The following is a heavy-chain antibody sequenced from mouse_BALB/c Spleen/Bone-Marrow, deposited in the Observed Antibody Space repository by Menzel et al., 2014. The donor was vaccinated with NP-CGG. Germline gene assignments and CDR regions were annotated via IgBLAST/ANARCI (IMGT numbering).Heavy chain of an antibody. J-gene: IGHJ2*01. Sequence: EVQLVESGPGLVKSSQSLSLTCTVTGYSITSDYAWNWIRQFPGNKLEWMGYIGYSGSTSYNPSLKSRISITRDTSKNQFFLQLNSVTTEDTATYYCARGRDYFDYWGQGTTLTVSS. CDR2: IGYSGST. CDR1: GYSITSDYA. V-gene: IGHV3-2*02. CDR3: ARGRDYFDY.